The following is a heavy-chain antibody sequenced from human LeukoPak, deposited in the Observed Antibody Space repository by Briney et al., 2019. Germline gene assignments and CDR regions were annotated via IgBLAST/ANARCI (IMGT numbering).Heavy chain of an antibody. CDR2: IYSGGTT. D-gene: IGHD3-9*01. J-gene: IGHJ6*02. Sequence: PGGSLRLSCAASGFTVSNSYVSWVRQAPGKGLEWVSGIYSGGTTYYRDSVKGRFTISRDNSKNTLYLQMNSLRAEDTAVYYCAKDDGRGLTGYYNVNYYYGMDVWGQGTTVTVSS. V-gene: IGHV3-53*01. CDR1: GFTVSNSY. CDR3: AKDDGRGLTGYYNVNYYYGMDV.